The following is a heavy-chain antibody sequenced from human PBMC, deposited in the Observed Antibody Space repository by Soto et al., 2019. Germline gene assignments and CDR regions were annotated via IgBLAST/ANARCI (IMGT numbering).Heavy chain of an antibody. J-gene: IGHJ3*02. D-gene: IGHD3-10*01. V-gene: IGHV4-59*11. Sequence: QVQLQESGPGLVKPSETLSLTCTVAGGSLTDHYWNWFRQSPGRGLQWIGYVYYSGATSYNPSLTSRVTMTVDTSKTPFSLKLRSVTTADTALYFCARGNYWKRATFDIWGQGTMVSVSS. CDR1: GGSLTDHY. CDR3: ARGNYWKRATFDI. CDR2: VYYSGAT.